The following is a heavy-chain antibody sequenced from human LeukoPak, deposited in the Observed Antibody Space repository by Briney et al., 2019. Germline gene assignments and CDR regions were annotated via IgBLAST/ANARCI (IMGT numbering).Heavy chain of an antibody. J-gene: IGHJ6*02. CDR1: GFTFSSYA. Sequence: GGSLRLSCAASGFTFSSYAMNWVRQAPGKGLEWVSYISSSSSTIYYADSVKGRFTISRDNAKNSLYLQMNSLRAEDTAVYYCAREPVLPDSSGYYFYYYYGMDVWGQGTTVTVSS. D-gene: IGHD3-22*01. V-gene: IGHV3-48*04. CDR2: ISSSSSTI. CDR3: AREPVLPDSSGYYFYYYYGMDV.